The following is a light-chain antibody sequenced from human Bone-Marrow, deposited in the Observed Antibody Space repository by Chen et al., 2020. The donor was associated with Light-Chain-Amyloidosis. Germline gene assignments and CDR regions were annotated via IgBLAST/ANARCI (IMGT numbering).Light chain of an antibody. CDR1: DLPTKY. Sequence: SYALTQPPSVSASPGQTARITCSGDDLPTKYAYWYQQKPGQAPVLVIHRDTERPSGISERFSGSSSGTTATLTISGVQAEDEADYHCQSVDSSGTYEVIFGGGTKLTVL. V-gene: IGLV3-25*03. J-gene: IGLJ2*01. CDR3: QSVDSSGTYEVI. CDR2: RDT.